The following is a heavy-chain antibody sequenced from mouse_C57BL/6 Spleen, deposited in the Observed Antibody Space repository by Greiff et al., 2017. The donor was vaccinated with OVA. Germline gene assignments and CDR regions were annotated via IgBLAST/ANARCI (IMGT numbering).Heavy chain of an antibody. J-gene: IGHJ3*01. V-gene: IGHV1-26*01. D-gene: IGHD2-4*01. CDR1: GYTFTDYY. CDR3: ASYYDYDGGFAY. Sequence: EVQLQQSGPELVKPGASVKISCKASGYTFTDYYMNWVKQSHGKSLEWIGDINPNNGGTSYNQKFKGKATLTVDKSSSTAYMELRSLTSEDSAVYYCASYYDYDGGFAYWGQGTLFTVSA. CDR2: INPNNGGT.